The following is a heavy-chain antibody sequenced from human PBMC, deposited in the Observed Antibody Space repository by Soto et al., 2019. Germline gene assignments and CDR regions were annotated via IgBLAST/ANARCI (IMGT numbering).Heavy chain of an antibody. D-gene: IGHD2-2*02. Sequence: PGGSLRLSCAASGFPFQSHAIHWVRQAPGKGLEWVSGISWNSSYIYYADSVKGRFTISRDNAKNSLYLQMNSLRAEDTAVYYCARCSSTSCYTTDYWGQGTLVTVSS. CDR2: ISWNSSYI. CDR3: ARCSSTSCYTTDY. V-gene: IGHV3-21*01. J-gene: IGHJ4*02. CDR1: GFPFQSHA.